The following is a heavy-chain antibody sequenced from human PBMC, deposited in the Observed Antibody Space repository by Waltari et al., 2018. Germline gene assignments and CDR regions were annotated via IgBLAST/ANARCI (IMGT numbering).Heavy chain of an antibody. V-gene: IGHV4-59*11. CDR1: GGSTSSHY. Sequence: QVQLQESGPGLLKPSETLSLPCTASGGSTSSHYWSWIRQHPGKGLEWIGYIYYSGSTNYNPSLKSRVTISVDTSKNQFSLKLSSVTAADTAVYYCARVTFSTVTHLGYAFDIWGQGTMVTVSS. J-gene: IGHJ3*02. CDR2: IYYSGST. CDR3: ARVTFSTVTHLGYAFDI. D-gene: IGHD4-17*01.